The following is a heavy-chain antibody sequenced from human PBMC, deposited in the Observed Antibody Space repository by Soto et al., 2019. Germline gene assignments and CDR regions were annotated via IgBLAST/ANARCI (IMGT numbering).Heavy chain of an antibody. V-gene: IGHV1-18*01. D-gene: IGHD3-22*01. CDR2: ISAYNGNT. CDR3: ARGQYYYDSSGYYFGY. J-gene: IGHJ4*02. CDR1: GYTFASYA. Sequence: ASVKVSCKASGYTFASYAISWVRQAPGQGLEWMGWISAYNGNTNYAQKLQGRVTMTTDTSTSTAYMELRSLRSDDAAVYYCARGQYYYDSSGYYFGYWGQGTLVTVSS.